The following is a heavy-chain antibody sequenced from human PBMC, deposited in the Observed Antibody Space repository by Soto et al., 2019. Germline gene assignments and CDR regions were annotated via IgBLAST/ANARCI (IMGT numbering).Heavy chain of an antibody. V-gene: IGHV1-46*01. D-gene: IGHD4-17*01. Sequence: ASVKVSCKASGYTFTSYYMHWVRQAPGQGLEWMGIINPSGGSTSYAQKFQGRVTMTRDTSTSTVYMELSSLRSEDTAVYYCARENYGGKKLRYGMDVWGQGTTVTVSS. CDR3: ARENYGGKKLRYGMDV. CDR2: INPSGGST. J-gene: IGHJ6*02. CDR1: GYTFTSYY.